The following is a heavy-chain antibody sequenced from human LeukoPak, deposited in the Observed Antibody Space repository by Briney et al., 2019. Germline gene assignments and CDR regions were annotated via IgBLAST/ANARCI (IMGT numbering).Heavy chain of an antibody. J-gene: IGHJ5*02. CDR1: GGSISSYY. CDR3: AGFYRAGRANWFDP. V-gene: IGHV4-4*07. D-gene: IGHD3-10*01. CDR2: IYTSGST. Sequence: SETLSLTCTVSGGSISSYYWSWIRQPAGKGLEWIRRIYTSGSTNYNPSLKSRVTMSVDTSKNQFSLKLSSVTAADPAVYYCAGFYRAGRANWFDPWGQGTLVTVSS.